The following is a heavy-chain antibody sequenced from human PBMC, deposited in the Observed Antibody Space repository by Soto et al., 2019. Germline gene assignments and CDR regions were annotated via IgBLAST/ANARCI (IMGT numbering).Heavy chain of an antibody. Sequence: KTSETLSLTCTVSGGSISSYYWSWIRQFPGKGLEWIGYIHYTGSTKYNPSLKSRVTISVDTSKNQISLRLSSVTVADTAVYYCARDRYSYGRWGQGVLVTVSS. CDR1: GGSISSYY. V-gene: IGHV4-59*12. J-gene: IGHJ4*02. CDR3: ARDRYSYGR. D-gene: IGHD5-18*01. CDR2: IHYTGST.